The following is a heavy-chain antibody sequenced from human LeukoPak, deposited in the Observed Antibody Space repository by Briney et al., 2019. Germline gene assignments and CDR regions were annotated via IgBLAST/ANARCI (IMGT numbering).Heavy chain of an antibody. V-gene: IGHV3-30*04. CDR1: GFTFSNYA. CDR3: ARRGHDYGDSEWFDP. CDR2: ISYDGSSK. Sequence: GRSLRLSCAASGFTFSNYAMHWVRQAPGKGLEWVAFISYDGSSKYYADSVKGRFTISRDNSKNMMYLQMSSLRAEDTAVYYCARRGHDYGDSEWFDPWGQGTLVTVPS. J-gene: IGHJ5*02. D-gene: IGHD4-17*01.